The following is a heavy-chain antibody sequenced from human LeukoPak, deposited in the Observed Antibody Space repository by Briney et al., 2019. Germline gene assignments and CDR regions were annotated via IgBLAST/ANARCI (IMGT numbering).Heavy chain of an antibody. CDR2: IKQDGSEK. Sequence: GGSLRLSCAASGFTFSSYWMSWVRQAPGKGLEWVANIKQDGSEKYYVGSVKGRFTISRDNAKNSLYLQMNSLRAEDTAVYYCARDLASGYDRSGYFDYWGQGTLVTVSS. CDR1: GFTFSSYW. CDR3: ARDLASGYDRSGYFDY. J-gene: IGHJ4*02. V-gene: IGHV3-7*01. D-gene: IGHD5-12*01.